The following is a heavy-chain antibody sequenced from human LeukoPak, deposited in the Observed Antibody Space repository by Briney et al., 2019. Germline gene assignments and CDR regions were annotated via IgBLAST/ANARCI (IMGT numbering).Heavy chain of an antibody. V-gene: IGHV3-30-3*01. Sequence: GRSLRLSCAASGFTSSSYSMLRVRQPPGKGLEGLAAISSYDGSNIYYADAVKGRFTISRDNSKNTLYLQMNSLRAEDTAVYYCASVGCYGPLFDDRGKRTLVSVST. CDR3: ASVGCYGPLFDD. CDR2: ISSYDGSNI. CDR1: GFTSSSYS. J-gene: IGHJ4*02. D-gene: IGHD4-17*01.